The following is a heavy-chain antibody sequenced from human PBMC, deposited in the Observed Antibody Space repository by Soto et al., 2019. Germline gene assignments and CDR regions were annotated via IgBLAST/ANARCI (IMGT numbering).Heavy chain of an antibody. CDR1: GFTFSSYS. V-gene: IGHV3-21*01. Sequence: GGSLRLSCAASGFTFSSYSMNWVRQAPGKGLEWVSSISSSSYIYYADSVKGRFTISRDNAKNSLYLQMNSLRAEETAVYYCARDLDPFLSITGTSDAFDIWGQGTMVTVSS. D-gene: IGHD1-20*01. J-gene: IGHJ3*02. CDR3: ARDLDPFLSITGTSDAFDI. CDR2: ISSSSYI.